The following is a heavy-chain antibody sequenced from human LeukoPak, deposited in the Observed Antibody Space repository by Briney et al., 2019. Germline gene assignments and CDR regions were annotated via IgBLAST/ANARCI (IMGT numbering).Heavy chain of an antibody. CDR2: IQYDGSSK. V-gene: IGHV3-30*02. CDR1: GFTFSSYG. CDR3: ARDRGGIGYYMDV. J-gene: IGHJ6*03. Sequence: GGSLRLSCAASGFTFSSYGIHWVRQAPGKGLEWVAFIQYDGSSKYYADSVKGRFTISRDNSKDTLYLQMNSLRAEDTALYYCARDRGGIGYYMDVWGKGTTVTVSS. D-gene: IGHD3-16*02.